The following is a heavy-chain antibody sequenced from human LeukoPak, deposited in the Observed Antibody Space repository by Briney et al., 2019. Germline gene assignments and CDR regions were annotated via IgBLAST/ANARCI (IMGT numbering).Heavy chain of an antibody. Sequence: GGSLRLSCAASGFTFSSYAMSWVRQAPGKGLEWVSAISGSGSSTYYADSVKGRFTISRDNSKNTLYLQMNSLRAEDTAVYYCAKELKVAYYGSGSYYIVDYWGQGTLVTVSS. CDR1: GFTFSSYA. CDR3: AKELKVAYYGSGSYYIVDY. J-gene: IGHJ4*02. V-gene: IGHV3-23*01. CDR2: ISGSGSST. D-gene: IGHD3-10*01.